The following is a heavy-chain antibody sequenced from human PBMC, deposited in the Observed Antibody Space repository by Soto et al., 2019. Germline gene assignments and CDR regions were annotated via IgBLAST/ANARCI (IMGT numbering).Heavy chain of an antibody. D-gene: IGHD6-6*01. Sequence: QVQLVDSGGGVGQPGRSLRLSCAASGFTFSNYAMHWVRQAPGKGLEWVALISYDGSNTYYTDSVKGRFTISRDNSKNTLFLQMNSLRAEDTAVYFCARQQLAEYVFDYWAQGTLVTVSS. CDR2: ISYDGSNT. CDR1: GFTFSNYA. CDR3: ARQQLAEYVFDY. J-gene: IGHJ4*02. V-gene: IGHV3-30*03.